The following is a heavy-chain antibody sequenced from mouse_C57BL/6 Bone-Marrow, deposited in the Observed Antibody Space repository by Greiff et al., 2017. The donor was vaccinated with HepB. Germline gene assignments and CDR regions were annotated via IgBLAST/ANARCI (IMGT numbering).Heavy chain of an antibody. V-gene: IGHV1-64*01. CDR1: GYTFTSYW. J-gene: IGHJ2*01. Sequence: VQLQQPGAELVKPGASVKLSCKASGYTFTSYWIHWVKQRPGQGLEWIGMIHPNSGSTNYNEKFKSKATLTVDKSSSTAYMQLSSLTSEDSAVYYCARAISYPVYFDYWGQGTTLTVSS. CDR2: IHPNSGST. CDR3: ARAISYPVYFDY. D-gene: IGHD1-1*01.